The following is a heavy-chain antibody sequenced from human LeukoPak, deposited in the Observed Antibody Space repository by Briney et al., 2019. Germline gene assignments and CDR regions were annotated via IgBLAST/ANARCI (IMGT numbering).Heavy chain of an antibody. CDR2: IYHSGST. CDR1: GGSLSSSNW. D-gene: IGHD2-2*01. V-gene: IGHV4-4*02. CDR3: ARWLAQKDIVVVPAAIHDAFDI. Sequence: SGTLSLTCAVSGGSLSSSNWWSWVRQPPGKGLEWIGEIYHSGSTNYNPSLKSRVTISVDKSKNQFSLKLSSVTAADTAVYYCARWLAQKDIVVVPAAIHDAFDIWGQGTMVTVSS. J-gene: IGHJ3*02.